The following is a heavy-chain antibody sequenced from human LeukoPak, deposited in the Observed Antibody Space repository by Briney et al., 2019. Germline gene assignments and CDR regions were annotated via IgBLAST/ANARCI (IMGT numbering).Heavy chain of an antibody. J-gene: IGHJ6*02. CDR1: GFTFSSYS. D-gene: IGHD1-26*01. V-gene: IGHV3-21*01. CDR2: ISSTGSTI. Sequence: PGGSLRLSCAASGFTFSSYSMYWVRQAPGKGLEWVSAISSTGSTIFYADSLKGRFTISRDNAKNSLYLQMTSLRAEDTAVYYCARPGPATTNSYGMDVWGQGTTVTVSS. CDR3: ARPGPATTNSYGMDV.